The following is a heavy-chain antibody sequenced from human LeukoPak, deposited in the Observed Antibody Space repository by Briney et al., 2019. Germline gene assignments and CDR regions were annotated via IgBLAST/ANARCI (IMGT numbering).Heavy chain of an antibody. V-gene: IGHV3-15*01. CDR1: GLSFTNAW. CDR3: TTDHRTITGVVTPDY. Sequence: GGSLRLSCEASGLSFTNAWMSWVRQAPGKGLEWVGRIKIKSDDETTDYAAPVRGRFTVSRDDSKNTVYLQMNSLKTEDTAVYYCTTDHRTITGVVTPDYWGQGTLVTVSS. D-gene: IGHD3-3*01. CDR2: IKIKSDDETT. J-gene: IGHJ4*02.